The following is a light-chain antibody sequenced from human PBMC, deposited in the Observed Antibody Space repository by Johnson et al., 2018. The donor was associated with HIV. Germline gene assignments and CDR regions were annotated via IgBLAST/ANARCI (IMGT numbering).Light chain of an antibody. Sequence: QSVLTQPPSVSAAPGQKVTISCSASSSNIVNIYISWYQHLPGTAPKLLIYDNHKRPSGIPDRFSDSESGTSATLGITGLQTGDEADYYCGTWDSSLSGVFGTGTKVTVL. CDR3: GTWDSSLSGV. V-gene: IGLV1-51*01. CDR1: SSNIVNIY. CDR2: DNH. J-gene: IGLJ1*01.